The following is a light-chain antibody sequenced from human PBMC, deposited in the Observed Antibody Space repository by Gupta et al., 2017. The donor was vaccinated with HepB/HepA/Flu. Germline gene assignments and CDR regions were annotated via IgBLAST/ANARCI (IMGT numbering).Light chain of an antibody. CDR3: QVWDSSSDRVV. V-gene: IGLV3-21*03. Sequence: SYVLTQPPSVSVAPGKTARITCGGNNIGRRSVHWYHQRPGQAPVLVVYDDSDRPSGMPERFSGSNSGNTATLTMSRVEAGNEADYYCQVWDSSSDRVVVGVVTVLTVL. CDR1: NIGRRS. CDR2: DDS. J-gene: IGLJ2*01.